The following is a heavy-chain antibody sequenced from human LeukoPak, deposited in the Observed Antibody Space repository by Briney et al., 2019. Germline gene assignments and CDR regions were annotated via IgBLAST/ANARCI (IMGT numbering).Heavy chain of an antibody. Sequence: GGSLRLSCAASGFTFSVYAMTWVRQSPGKGLEWVSAISGSGATTYYADSLKGRFTISRDNSKNTLYLQMNSLRAEDTAVYYCARGYCSSSTCYSPFEYWGQGILVTVSS. V-gene: IGHV3-23*01. D-gene: IGHD2-15*01. J-gene: IGHJ4*02. CDR1: GFTFSVYA. CDR2: ISGSGATT. CDR3: ARGYCSSSTCYSPFEY.